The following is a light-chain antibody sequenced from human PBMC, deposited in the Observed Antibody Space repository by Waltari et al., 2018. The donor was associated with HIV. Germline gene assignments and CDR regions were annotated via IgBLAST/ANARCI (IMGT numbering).Light chain of an antibody. CDR3: SSYAGRNTLL. CDR1: SSDAGGYDY. Sequence: QSALTQPPSASGSPGPSVTISCTGTSSDAGGYDYVSWYQQHPGKAPNPMLSEVNKRPSGVPDRFSGSRSGNTASLTVSGLQAEDEAHYYCSSYAGRNTLLFGGGTKLTVL. CDR2: EVN. V-gene: IGLV2-8*01. J-gene: IGLJ2*01.